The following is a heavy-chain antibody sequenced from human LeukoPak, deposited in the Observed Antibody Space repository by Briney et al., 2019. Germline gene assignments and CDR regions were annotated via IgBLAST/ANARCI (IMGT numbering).Heavy chain of an antibody. CDR2: ISYDGSNK. CDR3: AKVYTGSYYVDAFDI. Sequence: GSLRLSCAASGFTFSSYAMHWVRQAPGKGLEWVAVISYDGSNKYYADSVKGRFTISRDNSKNTLYLQMNSLTAEDTAVYYCAKVYTGSYYVDAFDIWGQGTLVTVSS. D-gene: IGHD1-26*01. CDR1: GFTFSSYA. J-gene: IGHJ3*02. V-gene: IGHV3-30*04.